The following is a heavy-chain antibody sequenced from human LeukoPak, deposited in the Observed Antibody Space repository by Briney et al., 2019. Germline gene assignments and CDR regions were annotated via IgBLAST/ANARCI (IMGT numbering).Heavy chain of an antibody. CDR3: ARVPTLGIYYYYHYMDV. J-gene: IGHJ6*03. CDR2: ISGYNGNT. CDR1: GYTFTSYG. D-gene: IGHD7-27*01. Sequence: ASVKVSCKASGYTFTSYGISWVRQAPGQGLEWMGWISGYNGNTNYVQKFQGRVTMTTDTSTSTAYMELRSLRSDDTAVYYCARVPTLGIYYYYHYMDVWGKGTTVTVSS. V-gene: IGHV1-18*01.